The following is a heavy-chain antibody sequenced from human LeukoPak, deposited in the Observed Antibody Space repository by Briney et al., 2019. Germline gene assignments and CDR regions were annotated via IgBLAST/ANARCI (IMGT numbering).Heavy chain of an antibody. CDR1: GGSISSYY. CDR3: ARTYGSSGLGYFDL. CDR2: IYYSGST. V-gene: IGHV4-59*01. Sequence: SETLSLTCTVCGGSISSYYWSWIRQRPGKGLEWIGYIYYSGSTNYSPSLKSRLTISVNTSKNQFSLKLSSVTAADTAVYYCARTYGSSGLGYFDLWGRGTLVTVSS. D-gene: IGHD6-13*01. J-gene: IGHJ2*01.